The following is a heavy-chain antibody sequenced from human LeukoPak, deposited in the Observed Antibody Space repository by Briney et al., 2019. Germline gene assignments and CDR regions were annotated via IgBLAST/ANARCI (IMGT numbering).Heavy chain of an antibody. D-gene: IGHD4-17*01. J-gene: IGHJ4*02. CDR1: GGSISSYY. CDR3: AGEYGDFDY. V-gene: IGHV4-4*07. CDR2: IDKSGRT. Sequence: PSETLSLTCTVSGGSISSYYWSWIRQPAGKGLEWIGRIDKSGRTNYNPTLKSRVTMSVDTSKNQFSLKLNSMTAADTAVYYCAGEYGDFDYWGQGTLVTVSS.